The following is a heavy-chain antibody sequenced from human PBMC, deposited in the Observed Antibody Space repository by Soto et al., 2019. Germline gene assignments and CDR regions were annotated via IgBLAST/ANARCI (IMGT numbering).Heavy chain of an antibody. Sequence: SETLSLTCTVSGGSISSSSYYWGWIRQPPGKGLEWIGSIYYSGSTYYNPSLKSRVTISVDTSKNQFSLKLSSVTAADTAVYYCARHRSSSSWFSDYFDYWGQGTLVTVSS. CDR3: ARHRSSSSWFSDYFDY. D-gene: IGHD6-13*01. V-gene: IGHV4-39*01. J-gene: IGHJ4*02. CDR2: IYYSGST. CDR1: GGSISSSSYY.